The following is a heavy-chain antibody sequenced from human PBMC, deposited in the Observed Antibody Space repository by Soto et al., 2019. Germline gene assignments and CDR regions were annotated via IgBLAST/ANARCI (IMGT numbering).Heavy chain of an antibody. CDR3: ASDSYYGSGSYNYFDY. D-gene: IGHD3-10*01. J-gene: IGHJ4*02. Sequence: GASVKVSCKASGYTFTRYAMHWVRQAPGQRLEWMGWINAGNGNTKYSQEFQGRVTITRDTSASTAYMELSSLRSEDTAVYYCASDSYYGSGSYNYFDYWGQGTLVTVSS. CDR1: GYTFTRYA. V-gene: IGHV1-3*01. CDR2: INAGNGNT.